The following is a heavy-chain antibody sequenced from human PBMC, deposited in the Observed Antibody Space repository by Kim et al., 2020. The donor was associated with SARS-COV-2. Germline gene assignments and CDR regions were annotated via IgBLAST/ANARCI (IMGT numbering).Heavy chain of an antibody. CDR1: GFTFSSYA. CDR2: ISGSGGST. D-gene: IGHD6-13*01. V-gene: IGHV3-23*01. Sequence: GGSLRLSCAASGFTFSSYAMSWVRQAPGKGLEWVSAISGSGGSTYYADSVKGRFTISRDNSKNTLYLQMNSLRAEDTAVYYCAKEGSGSSWYRGELDYWGQGTLVTVSS. J-gene: IGHJ4*02. CDR3: AKEGSGSSWYRGELDY.